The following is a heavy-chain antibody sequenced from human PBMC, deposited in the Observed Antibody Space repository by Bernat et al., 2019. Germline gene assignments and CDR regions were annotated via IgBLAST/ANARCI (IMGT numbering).Heavy chain of an antibody. Sequence: QVQLVESGGGVVQPGRSLRLSCAASGFTFSSYGMHWVRQAPGKGLEWVAAIWYDGSNKYYADSVKGRFTISRDNSKNTLYLQMNSLRAEDTAVYYCARVGDGYNYFDYWGQGTLVTVSS. CDR3: ARVGDGYNYFDY. J-gene: IGHJ4*02. V-gene: IGHV3-33*01. CDR1: GFTFSSYG. D-gene: IGHD5-24*01. CDR2: IWYDGSNK.